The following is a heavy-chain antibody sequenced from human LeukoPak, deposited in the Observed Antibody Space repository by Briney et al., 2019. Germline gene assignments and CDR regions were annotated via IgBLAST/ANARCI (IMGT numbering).Heavy chain of an antibody. V-gene: IGHV4-39*02. CDR2: IYYSGST. CDR3: ARDSSGWTYYYYGMDV. D-gene: IGHD6-19*01. J-gene: IGHJ6*02. CDR1: GGSISSSSYS. Sequence: PSETLSLTCTVSGGSISSSSYSWGWIRQPPGKGLEWIGSIYYSGSTYYNPSLKSRVTISVDTSKNQFSLKLSSVTAADTAVYYCARDSSGWTYYYYGMDVWGQGTTVTVSS.